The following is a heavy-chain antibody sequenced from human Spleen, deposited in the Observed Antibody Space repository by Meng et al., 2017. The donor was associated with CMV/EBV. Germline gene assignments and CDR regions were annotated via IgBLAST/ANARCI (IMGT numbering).Heavy chain of an antibody. CDR3: ARACDRGQLECNFDH. Sequence: SGYPFPGFHMHWVRQAPGQGLEWMGWINPNSDGKNYAQKFQGRVTMTRDTSMSTAYLELNNLRVDDTAVYYCARACDRGQLECNFDHWGQGTLVTVSS. J-gene: IGHJ4*02. CDR2: INPNSDGK. CDR1: GYPFPGFH. V-gene: IGHV1-2*02. D-gene: IGHD1-1*01.